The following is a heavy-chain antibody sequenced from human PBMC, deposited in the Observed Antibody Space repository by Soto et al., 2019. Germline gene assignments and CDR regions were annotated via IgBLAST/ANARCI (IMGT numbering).Heavy chain of an antibody. CDR1: GGSISSYY. J-gene: IGHJ3*02. V-gene: IGHV4-59*01. Sequence: QVQLQESGPGLVKPSETLSLTCTVSGGSISSYYWSWIRQPPGKGLEWIGYIYYSGSTTYNPALKSRVTISVDMSKNQFSLKLGSVTAADTAVYYCARRYGGAFDIWGQGTMVTVSS. D-gene: IGHD4-17*01. CDR2: IYYSGST. CDR3: ARRYGGAFDI.